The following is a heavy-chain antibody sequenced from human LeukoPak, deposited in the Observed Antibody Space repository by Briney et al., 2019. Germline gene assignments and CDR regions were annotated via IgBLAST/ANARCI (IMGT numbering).Heavy chain of an antibody. CDR3: ATCSSTSCYSRYYYYGMDV. D-gene: IGHD2-2*02. V-gene: IGHV3-21*01. CDR1: GFTFSSYS. J-gene: IGHJ6*02. Sequence: GGSLRLSCAASGFTFSSYSMNWVGQAPGKGLEWVSSISSSSSYIYYADSVKGRFTISRDNAKNSLYLQMNSLRAEDTAVYYCATCSSTSCYSRYYYYGMDVWGQGTTVTVSS. CDR2: ISSSSSYI.